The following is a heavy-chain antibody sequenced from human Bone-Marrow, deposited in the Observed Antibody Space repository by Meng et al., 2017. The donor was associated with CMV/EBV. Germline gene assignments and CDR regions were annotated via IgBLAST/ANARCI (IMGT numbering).Heavy chain of an antibody. Sequence: KVSCKASGYTFTGYYMHWVRQMPGKGLEWMGIIYPGDSDTRYSPSFQGQVTISADKSISTAYLQWSSLKASDTAMYYCARGDIAAAGPFDYWGQGTLVTVSS. CDR3: ARGDIAAAGPFDY. V-gene: IGHV5-51*01. D-gene: IGHD6-13*01. CDR1: GYTFTGYY. J-gene: IGHJ4*02. CDR2: IYPGDSDT.